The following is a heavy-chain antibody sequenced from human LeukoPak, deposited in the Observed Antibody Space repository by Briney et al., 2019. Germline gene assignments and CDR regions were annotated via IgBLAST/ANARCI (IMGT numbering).Heavy chain of an antibody. V-gene: IGHV3-7*01. CDR1: GFTFDDYA. CDR3: ARTRDNYYYMDV. Sequence: GRSLRLSCAASGFTFDDYAMHWVRQAPGKGLEWVANIKQDGSEKYYVDSVKGRFTISRDNAKNSLYLQMNSLRAEDTAVYYCARTRDNYYYMDVWGKGTTVTVSS. D-gene: IGHD2-2*01. J-gene: IGHJ6*03. CDR2: IKQDGSEK.